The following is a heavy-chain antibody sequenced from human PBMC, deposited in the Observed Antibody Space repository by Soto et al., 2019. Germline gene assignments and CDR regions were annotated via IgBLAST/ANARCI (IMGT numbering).Heavy chain of an antibody. D-gene: IGHD6-13*01. J-gene: IGHJ4*02. CDR2: IRSSGGNT. CDR1: GFTFNNYV. Sequence: EVQLLESGGGLVQPGGSLRLSCAASGFTFNNYVMNWVRQAPGKGLEWVSGIRSSGGNTYYADSVKGRFTITRDNSKNTVYLQMNSLRDEDTAVYYCAKGMSSWADFDYWGQGTLVTVSS. V-gene: IGHV3-23*01. CDR3: AKGMSSWADFDY.